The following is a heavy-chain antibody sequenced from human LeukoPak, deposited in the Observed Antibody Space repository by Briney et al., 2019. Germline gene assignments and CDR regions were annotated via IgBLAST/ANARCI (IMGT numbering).Heavy chain of an antibody. Sequence: GGSLRLSCAASGLIFGSYVMKWVRQAPGKGLEWVSSISASGDSTYNADSVKGRFTISRDNSNNTLNLQMNSLRGEDTAVYYCTKLVGAPMASDYWGQGALVTVAS. CDR2: ISASGDST. D-gene: IGHD1-26*01. CDR1: GLIFGSYV. CDR3: TKLVGAPMASDY. J-gene: IGHJ4*02. V-gene: IGHV3-23*01.